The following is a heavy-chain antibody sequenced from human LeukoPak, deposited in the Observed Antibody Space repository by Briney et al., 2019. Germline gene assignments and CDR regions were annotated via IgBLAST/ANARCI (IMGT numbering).Heavy chain of an antibody. Sequence: SETLSLTCTVSGGSISSYYWSWIRQPPGKGLEWIGYIYYSGSTNYNPSLKSRVTISVDTSKNQFSLKLSSVTAADTAVYYCARGGLLFTMMVVDGDAFDIWGQGTMVTVSS. J-gene: IGHJ3*02. CDR1: GGSISSYY. D-gene: IGHD3-22*01. CDR2: IYYSGST. CDR3: ARGGLLFTMMVVDGDAFDI. V-gene: IGHV4-59*01.